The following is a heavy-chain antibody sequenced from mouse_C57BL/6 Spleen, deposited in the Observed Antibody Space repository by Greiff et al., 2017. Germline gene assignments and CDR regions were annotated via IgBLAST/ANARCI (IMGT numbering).Heavy chain of an antibody. CDR3: ARDRVYDNYAMDY. Sequence: EVNVVESGGGLVKPGGSLKLSCAASGFTFSSYAMSWVRQTPEKRLEWVATISDGGSYTYYPDNVKGRFTISRDNAKNNLYLQMSRLKSEDTAMYYCARDRVYDNYAMDYWGQGTSVTVSS. CDR2: ISDGGSYT. D-gene: IGHD2-12*01. J-gene: IGHJ4*01. V-gene: IGHV5-4*01. CDR1: GFTFSSYA.